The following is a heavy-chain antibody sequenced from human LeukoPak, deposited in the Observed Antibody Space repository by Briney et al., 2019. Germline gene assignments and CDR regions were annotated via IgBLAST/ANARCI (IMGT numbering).Heavy chain of an antibody. Sequence: SQTLSLTCTVSGGSISSGDYYWSWIRQPPGKGLEWIGYIYYSGSTYYNPSLKSRVTISVDTSKNQFSLKLSSVTAADTAVYYCARANNWNDPFDYWGQGTLVTVSS. CDR1: GGSISSGDYY. J-gene: IGHJ4*02. D-gene: IGHD1-20*01. V-gene: IGHV4-30-4*01. CDR2: IYYSGST. CDR3: ARANNWNDPFDY.